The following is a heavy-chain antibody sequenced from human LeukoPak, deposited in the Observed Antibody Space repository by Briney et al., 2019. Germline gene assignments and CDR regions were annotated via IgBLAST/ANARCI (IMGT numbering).Heavy chain of an antibody. V-gene: IGHV4-59*08. J-gene: IGHJ4*02. CDR1: GGSINSHY. D-gene: IGHD3-3*01. CDR2: IYYTGIT. Sequence: SETLSLTCTVSGGSINSHYWSWIRQPPGKGLEWIGYIYYTGITNFSPSLKSRVAISLDTSKNQVSLKLGSVTAADTAVYYCASLGGTYDYWGQGALVTVSS. CDR3: ASLGGTYDY.